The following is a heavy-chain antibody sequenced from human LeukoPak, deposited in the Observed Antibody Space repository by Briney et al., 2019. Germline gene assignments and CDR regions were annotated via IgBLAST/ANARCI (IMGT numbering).Heavy chain of an antibody. CDR1: GFTLSSYW. V-gene: IGHV3-7*05. D-gene: IGHD6-19*01. CDR2: IKQGGSED. Sequence: GGSLRLSCAASGFTLSSYWMSWVRQAPGKGLEWVANIKQGGSEDYYVDSVKGRFTISRDNANNSLYLQMNSLRAEDTAMYYCATHTSGWKGYFDYWGQGTLVSVSS. CDR3: ATHTSGWKGYFDY. J-gene: IGHJ4*02.